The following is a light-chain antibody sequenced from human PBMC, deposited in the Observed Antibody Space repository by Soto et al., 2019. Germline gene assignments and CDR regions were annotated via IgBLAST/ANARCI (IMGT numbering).Light chain of an antibody. V-gene: IGLV1-51*02. J-gene: IGLJ3*02. Sequence: QSVVTQPPSVSAAPGQKVTISCFGSSSNVEKNFVSWFLQFPGTAPKLLIYENYKRPSGIPDRFSGSKSGTSATLGITGLQTGDEADYYCGTWDSSLSAWVFGGGTKLTV. CDR3: GTWDSSLSAWV. CDR1: SSNVEKNF. CDR2: ENY.